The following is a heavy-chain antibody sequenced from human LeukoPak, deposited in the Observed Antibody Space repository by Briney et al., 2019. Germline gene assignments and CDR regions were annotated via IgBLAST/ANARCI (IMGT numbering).Heavy chain of an antibody. V-gene: IGHV3-23*01. Sequence: PGGSLRLSCAASGFTFSSYTMSWVRRAPGKGLEWVSAISGSGGNTYYTDSVKGRFTISRGNSRNTLHLQMNSLRDEDTAVYYCAKSFSVGYSSGWYVAAYYFDYWGQGTLVTVSS. CDR3: AKSFSVGYSSGWYVAAYYFDY. D-gene: IGHD6-19*01. CDR2: ISGSGGNT. CDR1: GFTFSSYT. J-gene: IGHJ4*02.